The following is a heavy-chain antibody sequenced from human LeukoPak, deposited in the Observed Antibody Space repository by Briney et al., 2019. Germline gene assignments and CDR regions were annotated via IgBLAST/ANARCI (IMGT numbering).Heavy chain of an antibody. CDR3: ARGVVVVAATPGCYYMDV. D-gene: IGHD2-15*01. Sequence: PSETLSLTCTVSGGSISSYYWSWIRQPPGKGLEWIGYIYTSGSTNYNPSLKSRVTISVDTSKNQFSLKLSSVTAADTAVYYCARGVVVVAATPGCYYMDVWGKGTTVTVSS. V-gene: IGHV4-4*09. CDR2: IYTSGST. J-gene: IGHJ6*03. CDR1: GGSISSYY.